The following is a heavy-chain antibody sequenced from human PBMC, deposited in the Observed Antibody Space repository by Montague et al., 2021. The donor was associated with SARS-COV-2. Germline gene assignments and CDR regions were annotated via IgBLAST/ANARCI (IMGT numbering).Heavy chain of an antibody. CDR3: ARGLIRINMAVVIFIGGQYWFDS. CDR1: GGSFSDYY. CDR2: INHTGAT. D-gene: IGHD3-22*01. J-gene: IGHJ5*01. V-gene: IGHV4-34*01. Sequence: SETLSLTCAVYGGSFSDYYRSWIRQPPGKGLEWIGEINHTGATNHNPSLKSRVTLSMDTSKNQFSLDLKSVTAADTAVYYCARGLIRINMAVVIFIGGQYWFDSWGQGTLVTVTS.